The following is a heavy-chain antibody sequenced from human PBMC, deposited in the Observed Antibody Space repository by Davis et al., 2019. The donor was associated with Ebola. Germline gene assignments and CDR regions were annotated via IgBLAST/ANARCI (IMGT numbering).Heavy chain of an antibody. CDR2: IYYSGST. V-gene: IGHV4-39*07. Sequence: MPSETLSLTCTVSGGSISSYYWGWIRQPPGKGLEWIGSIYYSGSTYYNPSLKSRVTISVDTSKNQFSLKLSSVTAADTAVYYCARVWNYVCFDYWGQGTLLTVSS. CDR1: GGSISSYY. J-gene: IGHJ4*02. D-gene: IGHD1-7*01. CDR3: ARVWNYVCFDY.